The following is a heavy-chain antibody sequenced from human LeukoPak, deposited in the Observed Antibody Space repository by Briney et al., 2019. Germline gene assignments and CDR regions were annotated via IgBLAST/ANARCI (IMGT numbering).Heavy chain of an antibody. CDR3: ARGSWCIYTNCMLRPFDY. J-gene: IGHJ4*02. CDR2: IYYSGST. V-gene: IGHV4-59*01. D-gene: IGHD2-8*02. CDR1: GGSISDYY. Sequence: PSETLSLTCSISGGSISDYYWNWIRQPPGKGLELIGYIYYSGSTTYNPSLKSRVTMSVDTSKNQFSLRLSSVTAADTAVYYCARGSWCIYTNCMLRPFDYWGQGSLVTVSS.